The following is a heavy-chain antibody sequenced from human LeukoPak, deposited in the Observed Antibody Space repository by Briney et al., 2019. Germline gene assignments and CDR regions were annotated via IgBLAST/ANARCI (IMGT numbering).Heavy chain of an antibody. CDR2: INPSGGST. CDR1: GYXFTNYY. CDR3: ARGGSGWDNWFDP. V-gene: IGHV1-46*01. D-gene: IGHD6-19*01. J-gene: IGHJ5*02. Sequence: GASVKVSCKASGYXFTNYYMHWVRQAPGQGLEWMGIINPSGGSTSYAQKFQGRVTITRDTSTSIAYMEVSSLRSEDTALYYCARGGSGWDNWFDPWGQGTLVSVSS.